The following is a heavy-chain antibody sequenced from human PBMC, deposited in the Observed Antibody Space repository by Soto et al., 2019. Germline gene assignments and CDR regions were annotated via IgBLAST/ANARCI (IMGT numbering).Heavy chain of an antibody. CDR1: GYTFTSYG. V-gene: IGHV1-18*01. J-gene: IGHJ6*02. Sequence: GASVKVSCKASGYTFTSYGIIWVRQAPGQGLEWMGWISAYNGNTNYAQKLQGRVTMTTDTSTSTAYMELRSLRSDDTAVYYCARARKYYDFWSGYSKYYYYYGMDVWGQGTTVTVSS. CDR3: ARARKYYDFWSGYSKYYYYYGMDV. D-gene: IGHD3-3*01. CDR2: ISAYNGNT.